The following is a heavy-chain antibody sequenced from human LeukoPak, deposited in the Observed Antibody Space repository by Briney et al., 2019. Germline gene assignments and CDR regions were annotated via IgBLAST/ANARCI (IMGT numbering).Heavy chain of an antibody. D-gene: IGHD1-26*01. CDR2: INPNSGGT. CDR1: GYTFTGYY. CDR3: ARDRYGSYKYYFDY. Sequence: GASVKVSCKASGYTFTGYYMHWVRQAPGQGLEWMGWINPNSGGTNYAQKFQGRVTMTRDTSISTAYMELSRLRSDDTAVYYCARDRYGSYKYYFDYWGQGTLVTVSS. V-gene: IGHV1-2*02. J-gene: IGHJ4*02.